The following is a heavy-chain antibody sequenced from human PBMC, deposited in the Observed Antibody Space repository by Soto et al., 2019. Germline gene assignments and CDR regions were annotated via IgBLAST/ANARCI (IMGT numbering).Heavy chain of an antibody. D-gene: IGHD3-22*01. Sequence: EVQLVESWGGLVQPGVSLRPSCAASGFTFSSYEVNLVRRAPGKGLWCLSYMSSSGKTIDYADSVKGRFTISRDNAKNLMYLQMNSLRAEDTAVYYCVRDDDYDSSGSLVSGEYRGHGTLVTVSS. J-gene: IGHJ4*01. V-gene: IGHV3-48*03. CDR1: GFTFSSYE. CDR3: VRDDDYDSSGSLVSGEY. CDR2: MSSSGKTI.